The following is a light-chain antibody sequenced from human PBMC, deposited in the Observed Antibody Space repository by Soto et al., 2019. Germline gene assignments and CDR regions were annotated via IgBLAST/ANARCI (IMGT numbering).Light chain of an antibody. J-gene: IGKJ4*01. CDR2: AAS. CDR1: QGISTY. Sequence: DVQMTQAPSSLSASVGDRVTITCRASQGISTYLAWYQQKPGKVPKLLIYAASILQSGVPSRFSGSGSGTDFTPTISSLQPEDVSTYYCQKYNSAPRTFGGGTKVEIK. V-gene: IGKV1-27*01. CDR3: QKYNSAPRT.